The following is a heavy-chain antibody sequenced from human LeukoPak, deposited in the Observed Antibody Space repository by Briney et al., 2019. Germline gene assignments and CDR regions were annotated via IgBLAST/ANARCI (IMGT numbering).Heavy chain of an antibody. CDR3: ARITPAGRQLDY. D-gene: IGHD6-13*01. J-gene: IGHJ4*02. V-gene: IGHV2-70*11. Sequence: SGPTLLNPTPPLTLTCTFSGFSLSTSGMCVSWIRQPPGKALEWLARIDWDDDKYYSTSLKTRLTISKDTSKNQVVLTMTNMDPVDTATYYCARITPAGRQLDYWGQGTLVTVSS. CDR1: GFSLSTSGMC. CDR2: IDWDDDK.